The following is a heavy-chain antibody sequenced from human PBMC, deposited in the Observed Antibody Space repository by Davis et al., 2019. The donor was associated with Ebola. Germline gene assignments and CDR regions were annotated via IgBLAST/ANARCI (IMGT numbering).Heavy chain of an antibody. Sequence: SETLSLTCTVSGGSISSFYWSWIRQPPGKGLEWIGYIYYSGSTNYNPSLKSRVTISVDTSKNQFSLKLTSVTAADTAVYYCAKDGEGGSMDVWGQGTTVTVSS. CDR3: AKDGEGGSMDV. J-gene: IGHJ6*02. CDR1: GGSISSFY. D-gene: IGHD3-16*01. V-gene: IGHV4-59*12. CDR2: IYYSGST.